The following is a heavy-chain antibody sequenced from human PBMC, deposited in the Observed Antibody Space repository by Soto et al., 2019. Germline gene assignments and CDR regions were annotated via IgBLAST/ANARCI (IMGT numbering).Heavy chain of an antibody. CDR2: ISAYNGNT. Sequence: ASVKVSCKASGYTFTSYGISWVRQAPGQGLEGMGWISAYNGNTNYAQKLQGRVTMTTDTSTSTAYMELRSLRSDDTAVYYCARYNWNDNCYYMDVWGKGTTVTVSS. CDR3: ARYNWNDNCYYMDV. J-gene: IGHJ6*03. CDR1: GYTFTSYG. V-gene: IGHV1-18*01. D-gene: IGHD1-20*01.